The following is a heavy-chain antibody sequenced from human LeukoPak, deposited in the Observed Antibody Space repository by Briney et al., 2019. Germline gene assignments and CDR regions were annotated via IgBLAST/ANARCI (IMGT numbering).Heavy chain of an antibody. D-gene: IGHD3-10*01. CDR3: ARARYYYGSGSYYLDY. V-gene: IGHV4-39*07. CDR2: IYYSGST. CDR1: GGSISSSSYY. J-gene: IGHJ4*02. Sequence: SETLSLTCTVSGGSISSSSYYWGWIRRPPGKGLEWIGSIYYSGSTYYNPSLKSRVTISVDTSKNQFSLKLSSVTAADTAVYYYARARYYYGSGSYYLDYWGQGTLVTVSS.